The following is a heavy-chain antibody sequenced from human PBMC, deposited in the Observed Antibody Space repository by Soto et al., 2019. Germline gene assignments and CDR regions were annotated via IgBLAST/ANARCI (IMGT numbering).Heavy chain of an antibody. CDR3: AKRNYTETTVKTFDS. J-gene: IGHJ4*02. D-gene: IGHD4-17*01. CDR1: GFTFTTFL. V-gene: IGHV3-23*01. CDR2: VSVSGGRT. Sequence: EVQLLESGGGLVQPGESLRLSCAASGFTFTTFLMSWVRQAPGKGLEWVSSVSVSGGRTLYADSVKGRFTISRDNSKNTLYLQMNTLKPEDTAVYYCAKRNYTETTVKTFDSWVQGTLVTVSS.